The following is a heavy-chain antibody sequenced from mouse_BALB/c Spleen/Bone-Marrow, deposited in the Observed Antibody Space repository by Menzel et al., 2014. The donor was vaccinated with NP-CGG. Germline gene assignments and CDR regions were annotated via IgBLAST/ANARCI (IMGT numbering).Heavy chain of an antibody. V-gene: IGHV7-1*02. CDR3: ARDVGYGNYFVY. CDR1: GFTFSDFY. Sequence: EVMLVESGGGLVQPGDSLRLSCATSGFTFSDFYMEWVRQPPGKRLEWIAASRNKTKYYTTEYSAPVKGRFIASRDTSQSVPYLQMNALRAEDTAIYYRARDVGYGNYFVYWGQGTLVTVSA. CDR2: SRNKTKYYTT. J-gene: IGHJ3*01. D-gene: IGHD2-10*02.